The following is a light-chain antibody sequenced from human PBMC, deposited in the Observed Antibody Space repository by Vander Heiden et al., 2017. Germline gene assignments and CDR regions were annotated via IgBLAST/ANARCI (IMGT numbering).Light chain of an antibody. Sequence: DIQMTPSPSSLSASVGDRVTITCRASQSISSYLNWYQQKPGKAPNLLIYAASTLQSGVPSKFSDHLSCPSFPLPLRRLPPDDFATSSCQQSYSTPWTFGQGTKVEIK. J-gene: IGKJ1*01. CDR3: QQSYSTPWT. CDR1: QSISSY. CDR2: AAS. V-gene: IGKV1-39*01.